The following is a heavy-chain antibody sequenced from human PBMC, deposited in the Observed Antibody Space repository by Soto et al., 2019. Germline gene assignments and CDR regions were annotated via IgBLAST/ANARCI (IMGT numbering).Heavy chain of an antibody. Sequence: GESLKISCKGSGYSFTSYWIGWVRQMPGKGLEWMGIIYPGDSDTRYSPSFQGQVTISADKSISTAYLQWSSLKASDTAMYYCARQRQLVFIEQTYWYFDLWGRGTLVTVSS. CDR2: IYPGDSDT. CDR1: GYSFTSYW. D-gene: IGHD6-6*01. CDR3: ARQRQLVFIEQTYWYFDL. J-gene: IGHJ2*01. V-gene: IGHV5-51*01.